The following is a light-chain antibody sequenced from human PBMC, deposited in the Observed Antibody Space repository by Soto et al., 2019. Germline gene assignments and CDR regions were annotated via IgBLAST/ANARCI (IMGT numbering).Light chain of an antibody. Sequence: DIQMTQSPSTLSASVGDRVTITCRASQSISRWSAWYQQKPGKASKLLISDASSLESGVPSRFSGSGSETEFTLTISSLQPDDFATYYCQQYDSFPWTFGQGTKVEIK. CDR3: QQYDSFPWT. V-gene: IGKV1-5*01. CDR1: QSISRW. CDR2: DAS. J-gene: IGKJ1*01.